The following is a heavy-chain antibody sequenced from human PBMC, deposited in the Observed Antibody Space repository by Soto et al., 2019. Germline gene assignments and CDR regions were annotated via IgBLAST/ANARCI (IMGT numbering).Heavy chain of an antibody. Sequence: QVQLQQWGAGLLKPSETLSLTCAVYGGSFSGYYWSWIRQPPVKGLEWIGEIYHSGGTNYNPSLKSRVTISVDTSKNQFSLKLSSVTAADTAVFYCARLRWEQPWVFDYWGQGTLVTVSS. J-gene: IGHJ4*02. CDR1: GGSFSGYY. CDR3: ARLRWEQPWVFDY. CDR2: IYHSGGT. D-gene: IGHD1-26*01. V-gene: IGHV4-34*02.